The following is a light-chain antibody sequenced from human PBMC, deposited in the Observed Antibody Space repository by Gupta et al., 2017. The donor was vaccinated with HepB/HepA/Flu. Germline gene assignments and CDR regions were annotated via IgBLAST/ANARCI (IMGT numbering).Light chain of an antibody. CDR2: IESSEVY. Sequence: QPVLTQSSSVSASLGSSVKLTCSLSSGYSGYIIAWHQQQPGKAPRYLMMIESSEVYHRGSGRPARFSGSGSGADPYPIISNLQAGDEAYYYLETWDSNILVFGGGTRVSVV. CDR1: SGYSGYI. J-gene: IGLJ3*02. CDR3: ETWDSNILV. V-gene: IGLV4-60*03.